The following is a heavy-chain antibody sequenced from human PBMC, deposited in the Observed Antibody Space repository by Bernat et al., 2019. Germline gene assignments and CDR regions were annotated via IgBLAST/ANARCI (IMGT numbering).Heavy chain of an antibody. Sequence: QVQLVQSGAEVKKPGASVKVSCKASGYTFTSYAMHWVRQAPGQRLEWMGWINAGNGNTKYSQKFQGRDTITRDTSASTAYMELSSLRSEDTAVYYCARGGDCSGGSCSLKFWGQGTLVTVSS. CDR2: INAGNGNT. V-gene: IGHV1-3*01. J-gene: IGHJ4*02. CDR3: ARGGDCSGGSCSLKF. CDR1: GYTFTSYA. D-gene: IGHD2-15*01.